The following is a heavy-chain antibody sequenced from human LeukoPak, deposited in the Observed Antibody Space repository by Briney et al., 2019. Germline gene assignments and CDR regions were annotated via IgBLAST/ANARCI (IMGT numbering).Heavy chain of an antibody. CDR1: GGSISNTNW. CDR3: ARGARVVVATVNWFDP. V-gene: IGHV4-4*02. CDR2: VNLQGST. J-gene: IGHJ5*02. Sequence: SGTLSLTCGVSGGSISNTNWWTWFRQPPGKGLEWIGEVNLQGSTNYNPSLKSRVAISVDKSENHISLKLTSVTAADTAVYYCARGARVVVATVNWFDPWGQGTLVTVSS. D-gene: IGHD2-15*01.